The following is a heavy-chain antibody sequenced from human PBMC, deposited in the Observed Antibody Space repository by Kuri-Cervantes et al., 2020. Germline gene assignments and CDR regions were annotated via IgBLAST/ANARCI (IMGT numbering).Heavy chain of an antibody. J-gene: IGHJ4*02. Sequence: LSLTCAASGFTFDDYAMHWVRQPPGKGLEWVSGISWNTNIIVYADSVKGRFTISRDNSKNSLYLQMNSLRAEDTAVYYCARDRGAYYYDSSAGFGYWGQGTLVTVSS. CDR2: ISWNTNII. D-gene: IGHD3-22*01. CDR1: GFTFDDYA. V-gene: IGHV3-9*01. CDR3: ARDRGAYYYDSSAGFGY.